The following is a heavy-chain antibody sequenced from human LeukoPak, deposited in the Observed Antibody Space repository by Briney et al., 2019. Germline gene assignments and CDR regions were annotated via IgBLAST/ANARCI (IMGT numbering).Heavy chain of an antibody. Sequence: GGSLRLSCAASGFTFSSYSMNWVRQAPGKGLEWVAAISTTGGSIYYADSVKGRFTISRDNAKNSLYLQMNSLRVEDTALYYCARRAPSHDFDDWGQGTLVTVSS. J-gene: IGHJ4*02. CDR2: ISTTGGSI. CDR1: GFTFSSYS. CDR3: ARRAPSHDFDD. V-gene: IGHV3-21*01.